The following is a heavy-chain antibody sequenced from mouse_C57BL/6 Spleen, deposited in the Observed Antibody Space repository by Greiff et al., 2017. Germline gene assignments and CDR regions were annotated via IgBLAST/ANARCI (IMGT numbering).Heavy chain of an antibody. Sequence: VQLQQSGPELVKPGASVKIPCKASGYTFTDYNMDWVKQSHGKSLEWIGDINPNNGGTIYNQKFKGKATLTVDKSSSTAYMELRSLTSEDTAVYYCARSPKGYGINPYFDVWGTGTTVTVSS. CDR1: GYTFTDYN. CDR3: ARSPKGYGINPYFDV. CDR2: INPNNGGT. J-gene: IGHJ1*03. V-gene: IGHV1-18*01. D-gene: IGHD1-1*01.